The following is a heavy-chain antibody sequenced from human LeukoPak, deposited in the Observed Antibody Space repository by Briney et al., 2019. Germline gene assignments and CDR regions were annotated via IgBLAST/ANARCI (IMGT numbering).Heavy chain of an antibody. CDR2: INPDRGFT. J-gene: IGHJ3*01. D-gene: IGHD2-21*02. CDR3: ASERAYCGGDCYPKKGDALDV. CDR1: GYKFTDDY. Sequence: KPGASVNVSCKASGYKFTDDYMHWVRHAPGQGLEFMGWINPDRGFTNYAQKFQGRVTMTRDTSISTAYMELSGLRSDDTAVYFCASERAYCGGDCYPKKGDALDVWGQGTLVTVSS. V-gene: IGHV1-2*02.